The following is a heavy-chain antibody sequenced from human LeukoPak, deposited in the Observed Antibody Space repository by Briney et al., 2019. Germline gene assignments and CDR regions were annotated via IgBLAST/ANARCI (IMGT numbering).Heavy chain of an antibody. V-gene: IGHV3-23*01. Sequence: GGSLRLSCAASGFTFSSYGMSWVRQAPGKGLEWVSAISGSGGSTYYADSVKGRFTISRDNSKNTLYLQMNSLRAEDTAVYYCAKEEGTMIVVPDAFDIWGQGTMVTVSS. CDR2: ISGSGGST. D-gene: IGHD3-22*01. CDR3: AKEEGTMIVVPDAFDI. J-gene: IGHJ3*02. CDR1: GFTFSSYG.